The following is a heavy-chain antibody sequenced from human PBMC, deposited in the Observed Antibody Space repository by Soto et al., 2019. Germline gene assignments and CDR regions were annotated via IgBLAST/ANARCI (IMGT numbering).Heavy chain of an antibody. CDR3: ARDLPFEYSSSQPVDY. CDR1: GYTFPSYV. CDR2: ISAYNGNT. D-gene: IGHD6-6*01. J-gene: IGHJ4*02. V-gene: IGHV1-18*01. Sequence: GASVKVSCQASGYTFPSYVIRLLLQAPGQGLEWMGWISAYNGNTDYAQKLQGRVTMTTDTSTSTAYMELRSLRSDDTAVYYCARDLPFEYSSSQPVDYWGQGTLVTVSS.